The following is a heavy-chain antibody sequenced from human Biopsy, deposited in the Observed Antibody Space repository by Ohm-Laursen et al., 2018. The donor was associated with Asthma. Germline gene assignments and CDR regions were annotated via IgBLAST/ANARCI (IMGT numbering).Heavy chain of an antibody. D-gene: IGHD6-13*01. CDR3: ASPSSSREILYYYYNMDI. CDR2: ISLVFGST. CDR1: GGTFGNYA. Sequence: SVKVSCKASGGTFGNYAISWVRQAPGLGLEWMGGISLVFGSTNIAQKFQGRVTISADILTKTAYLEVSSLRSDDTAVYYCASPSSSREILYYYYNMDIWGQGTTVTV. J-gene: IGHJ6*02. V-gene: IGHV1-69*06.